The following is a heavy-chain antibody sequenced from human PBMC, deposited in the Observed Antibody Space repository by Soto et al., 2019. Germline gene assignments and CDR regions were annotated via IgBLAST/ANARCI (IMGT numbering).Heavy chain of an antibody. CDR3: AKSEGYSFDI. V-gene: IGHV3-7*01. D-gene: IGHD6-13*01. CDR1: GFTFSSHW. J-gene: IGHJ3*02. CDR2: IRQDGREE. Sequence: VQLVESGGGLVHPGGSLGLSCAASGFTFSSHWMSWVRQAPGKGLEWVANIRQDGREEQYLDSVKGRFTLSRDNAKNSLYLQMNGLRVEDTAVYYCAKSEGYSFDIRGQGTVVTVSS.